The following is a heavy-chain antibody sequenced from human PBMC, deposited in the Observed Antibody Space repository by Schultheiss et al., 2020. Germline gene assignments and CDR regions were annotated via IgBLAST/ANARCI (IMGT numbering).Heavy chain of an antibody. CDR3: ARAAPMVQGVIITNYYYYGMDV. CDR2: ISSSSSTI. D-gene: IGHD3-10*01. V-gene: IGHV3-48*01. CDR1: GFTFSSYS. J-gene: IGHJ6*04. Sequence: GGSLRLSCAASGFTFSSYSMNWVRQAPGKGLEWVSYISSSSSTIYYADSVKGRFTISRDNAKNSLYLQMNSLRAGDTAVYYCARAAPMVQGVIITNYYYYGMDVWGKGTTVTVSS.